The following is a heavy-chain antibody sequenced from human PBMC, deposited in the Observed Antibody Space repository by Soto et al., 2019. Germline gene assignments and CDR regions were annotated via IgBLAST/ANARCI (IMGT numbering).Heavy chain of an antibody. D-gene: IGHD1-26*01. V-gene: IGHV3-9*01. CDR3: AIDGLRRSLLVDTRFDP. CDR1: GFPVDDYA. J-gene: IGHJ5*02. CDR2: INWNSGRI. Sequence: EVLLVESGGGLVQPGKSLRLSCAASGFPVDDYAMHWVRQAPGKGLEWVSTINWNSGRIDYADSVKGRFTISRDNDKNSQYLQLNGLRAEDTAFDYNAIDGLRRSLLVDTRFDPRGHGTLVTVSS.